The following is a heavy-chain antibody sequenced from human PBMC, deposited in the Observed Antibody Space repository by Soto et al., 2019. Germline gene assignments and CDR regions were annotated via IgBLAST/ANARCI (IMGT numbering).Heavy chain of an antibody. Sequence: LXLTCALSGGSINFGGYSWFWIRQPPGKGLEWVGYVYHGWTTKYNPSLKSRVTISLDRSKNQFSLKVTSVTAADTAVYYCAGRYDGGDNYYDNWGQGALVTVSS. D-gene: IGHD2-21*02. CDR2: VYHGWTT. CDR3: AGRYDGGDNYYDN. V-gene: IGHV4-30-2*01. J-gene: IGHJ4*02. CDR1: GGSINFGGYS.